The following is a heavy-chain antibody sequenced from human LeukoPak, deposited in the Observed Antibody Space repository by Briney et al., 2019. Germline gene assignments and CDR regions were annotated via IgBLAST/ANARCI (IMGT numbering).Heavy chain of an antibody. Sequence: PGGSLRLFSAASGFTFRSYAMIWVRQAPRKGLEWVSAISGSGGSTYYADSVKGRFTISRDNSKNTLYLQMNSLRADDTAVYYCAKDRRRGLHDAFDIWGQGTMVTVSS. CDR1: GFTFRSYA. V-gene: IGHV3-23*01. D-gene: IGHD1-26*01. CDR3: AKDRRRGLHDAFDI. J-gene: IGHJ3*02. CDR2: ISGSGGST.